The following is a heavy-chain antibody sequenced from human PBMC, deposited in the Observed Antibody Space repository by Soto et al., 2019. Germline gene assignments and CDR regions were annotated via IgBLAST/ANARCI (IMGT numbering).Heavy chain of an antibody. V-gene: IGHV3-7*01. J-gene: IGHJ4*02. Sequence: GGSLRLSCAASGFTFSTYWMDWVRQTPGRGLEWVANIDQDGSEKNYVDSVKGRFTIYRDNAKNSLYLQMSSLTAEDSALYYCSRSLNSWGQGTLVTVSS. CDR3: SRSLNS. CDR2: IDQDGSEK. CDR1: GFTFSTYW.